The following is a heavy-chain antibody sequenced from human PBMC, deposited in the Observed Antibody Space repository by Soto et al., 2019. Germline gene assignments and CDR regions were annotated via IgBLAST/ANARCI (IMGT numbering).Heavy chain of an antibody. Sequence: QVQLVQSGAEVKKPGSSVKVSCKASGGTFSSYTISWVRQAPGQGLEWMGRIIPILGIANYAQKFQGRVTITADKSTSTAYMELSSLRSEDTAVYYCARGGSGGSGYSSIWPLDYWGQGTLVTVSS. CDR2: IIPILGIA. CDR3: ARGGSGGSGYSSIWPLDY. CDR1: GGTFSSYT. D-gene: IGHD6-13*01. V-gene: IGHV1-69*02. J-gene: IGHJ4*02.